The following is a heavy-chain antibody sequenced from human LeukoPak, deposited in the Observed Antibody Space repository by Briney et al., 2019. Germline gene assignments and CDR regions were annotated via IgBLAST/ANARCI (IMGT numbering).Heavy chain of an antibody. CDR1: GGSFSGYY. D-gene: IGHD3-3*01. V-gene: IGHV4-34*01. CDR3: ASKGFLEWLFTDY. CDR2: INHSGST. J-gene: IGHJ4*02. Sequence: SETLSLTCAVYGGSFSGYYWSWIRQPPGKGLEWIGEINHSGSTNYNPSLKSRVTISVDTSKNQFSPKLSSVTAADTAVYYCASKGFLEWLFTDYWGQGTLVTVSS.